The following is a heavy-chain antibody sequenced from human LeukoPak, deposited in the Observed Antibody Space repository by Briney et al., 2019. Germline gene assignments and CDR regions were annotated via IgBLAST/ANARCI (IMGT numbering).Heavy chain of an antibody. D-gene: IGHD3-16*01. CDR3: ARGGGLAV. CDR1: GFTFSSYS. CDR2: INHNGNVN. V-gene: IGHV3-7*03. J-gene: IGHJ6*04. Sequence: GGSLSLSCAASGFTFSSYSMNWVRQAPGKGLEWVASINHNGNVNYYVASVKGRFTISRANAKTSLYLQMSHLRAEDTAVYFCARGGGLAVWGEGATVTVSS.